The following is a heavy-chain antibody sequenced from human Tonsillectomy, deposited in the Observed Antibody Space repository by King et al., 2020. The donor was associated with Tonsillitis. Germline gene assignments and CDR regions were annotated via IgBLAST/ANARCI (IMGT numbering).Heavy chain of an antibody. J-gene: IGHJ4*02. Sequence: VQLVESGGGVVQPGRSLRLSCAASGFTFSSYAMHWVRQAPGKGLEWEAVISYDGSNKYYADSVKGRFTISRDNSKNTLYLQMNSLRAEDTAVYYCASSPYCSGGSCYSEGGYRGQGTLVTVSS. D-gene: IGHD2-15*01. CDR2: ISYDGSNK. V-gene: IGHV3-30*01. CDR1: GFTFSSYA. CDR3: ASSPYCSGGSCYSEGGY.